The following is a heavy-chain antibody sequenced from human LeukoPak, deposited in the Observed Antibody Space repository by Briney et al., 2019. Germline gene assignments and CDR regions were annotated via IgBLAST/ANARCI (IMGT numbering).Heavy chain of an antibody. CDR1: GDTFTSHY. CDR3: ARSPADCKSSPCYGHNRFDP. J-gene: IGHJ5*02. V-gene: IGHV1-46*01. Sequence: GASVKVSCKASGDTFTSHYIHWVRQAPGQGLEWMGISNPRGGSTSHAQKFQGRVTMTTDTSTSTVYMELSSLRAEDKAVYYCARSPADCKSSPCYGHNRFDPRGPGTLVTVSS. D-gene: IGHD2/OR15-2a*01. CDR2: SNPRGGST.